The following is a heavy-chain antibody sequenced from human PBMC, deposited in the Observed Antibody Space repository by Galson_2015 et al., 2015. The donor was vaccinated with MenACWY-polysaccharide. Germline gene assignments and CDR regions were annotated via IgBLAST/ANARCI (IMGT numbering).Heavy chain of an antibody. J-gene: IGHJ5*02. CDR1: GLTFGNHW. CDR2: INSDATII. CDR3: ARGQKTLGP. Sequence: SLRLSCAASGLTFGNHWMHWVRQAPGEGRVWVIRINSDATIINYADSMKGRITISRDNAKNSLYLQMNSLRAEDTAVYYCARGQKTLGPWGQGSLVTVSS. V-gene: IGHV3-74*01.